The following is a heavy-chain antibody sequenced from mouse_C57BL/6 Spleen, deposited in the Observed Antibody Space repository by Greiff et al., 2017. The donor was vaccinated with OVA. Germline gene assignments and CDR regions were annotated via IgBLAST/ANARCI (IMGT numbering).Heavy chain of an antibody. D-gene: IGHD1-1*01. V-gene: IGHV1-82*01. Sequence: QVQLQQSGPELVKPGASVKISCKASGYAFSRSWMNWVKQRPGKGLEWIGRIYPGDGDTTYNGTFKGKATLTADTSSSTAYMKRSSLTSEDSAVYFCARDNCSSRGYFDVWGTGTTVTVSS. CDR1: GYAFSRSW. CDR2: IYPGDGDT. J-gene: IGHJ1*03. CDR3: ARDNCSSRGYFDV.